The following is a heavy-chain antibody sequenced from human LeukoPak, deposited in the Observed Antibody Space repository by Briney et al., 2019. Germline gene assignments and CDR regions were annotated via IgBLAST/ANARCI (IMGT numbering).Heavy chain of an antibody. V-gene: IGHV3-53*01. Sequence: GGSLRLSCAASGFTVSSNYMSWVRQAPGKGLEWVSVIYSGGSTYYADSVKGRFTISRDNSKNTLYLQMNSLRAEDTAVYYCARKSVAGDLDYWGQGTLVTVSS. J-gene: IGHJ4*02. D-gene: IGHD6-19*01. CDR3: ARKSVAGDLDY. CDR1: GFTVSSNY. CDR2: IYSGGST.